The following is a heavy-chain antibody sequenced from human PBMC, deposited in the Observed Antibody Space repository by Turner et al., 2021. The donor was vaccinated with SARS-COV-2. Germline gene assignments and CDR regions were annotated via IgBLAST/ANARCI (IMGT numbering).Heavy chain of an antibody. CDR3: AREKLAAAGPPFDY. CDR1: GFTFSSYT. CDR2: ISYDGSNK. D-gene: IGHD6-13*01. V-gene: IGHV3-30-3*01. Sequence: QVQLVGSGGGVVQPGRSLRLSCAASGFTFSSYTMHWVRQAPGKGLEWVAVISYDGSNKYYADSVKGRFTISRDNSKNTLYLQMNSLRAEDTAVYYCAREKLAAAGPPFDYWGQGTLVTVSS. J-gene: IGHJ4*02.